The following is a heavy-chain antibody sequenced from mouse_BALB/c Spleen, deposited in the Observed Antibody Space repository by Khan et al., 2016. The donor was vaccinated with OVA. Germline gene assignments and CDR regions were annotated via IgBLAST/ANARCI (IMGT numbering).Heavy chain of an antibody. CDR1: GYTFANYG. CDR2: INTYTGEP. V-gene: IGHV9-3-1*01. CDR3: ARPPYFSDVMVY. Sequence: QIQLVQSGPELKKPGETVKISCKASGYTFANYGMNWVKQAPGKGLKWMGWINTYTGEPTYADDFKGRFAFSLETSASTAYLQISNLKTEDTAKFFGARPPYFSDVMVYWGQGTSVTVSS. D-gene: IGHD2-10*01. J-gene: IGHJ4*01.